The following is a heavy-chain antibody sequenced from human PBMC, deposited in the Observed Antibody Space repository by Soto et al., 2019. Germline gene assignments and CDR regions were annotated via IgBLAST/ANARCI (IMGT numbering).Heavy chain of an antibody. CDR1: GFPFSSFA. CDR2: ISGSGGVT. J-gene: IGHJ4*02. CDR3: AKDVRGGFRARYVHFDY. D-gene: IGHD3-10*01. V-gene: IGHV3-23*01. Sequence: EVQLLESGGGLVQPGGSLRLSCTASGFPFSSFAMSWVRQAPGKGLEWVSLISGSGGVTYYADSVKGRFTISRDNSKNTVYLQMTSLRAEDTAVYFYAKDVRGGFRARYVHFDYWGQGPLVTVSS.